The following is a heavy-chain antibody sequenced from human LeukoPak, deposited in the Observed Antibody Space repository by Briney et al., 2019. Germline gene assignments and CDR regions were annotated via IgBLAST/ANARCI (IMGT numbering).Heavy chain of an antibody. Sequence: SGTLSLTCAVYGASFSAHYCSWTRQPPGKGLEWIGEIDHSGSPKYNPSLKGRVTISLDTSTNQFSLDLTSVTAADTAVYYCATALQLGSYTRFDPWGQGTLVTVSS. CDR2: IDHSGSP. V-gene: IGHV4-34*01. D-gene: IGHD1-1*01. CDR1: GASFSAHY. J-gene: IGHJ5*02. CDR3: ATALQLGSYTRFDP.